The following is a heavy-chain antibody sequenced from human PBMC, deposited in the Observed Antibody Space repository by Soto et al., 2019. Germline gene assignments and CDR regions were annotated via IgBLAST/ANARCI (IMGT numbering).Heavy chain of an antibody. CDR1: GYPVTAYY. D-gene: IGHD3-3*01. CDR3: ARGGGVGVAGSAAFDM. J-gene: IGHJ3*02. Sequence: QLHLVQSGAGVKKPGASVTVSCSASGYPVTAYYMHWVRQAPGRGLEWMGGINPATGAAKYTQTFQGGVTMTRDTSTSTVFMELSGLTSEDTAVFYCARGGGVGVAGSAAFDMWGQGTLVTVSS. CDR2: INPATGAA. V-gene: IGHV1-2*02.